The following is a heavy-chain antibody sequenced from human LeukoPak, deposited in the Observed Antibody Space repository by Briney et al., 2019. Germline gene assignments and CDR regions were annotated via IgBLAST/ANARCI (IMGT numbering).Heavy chain of an antibody. J-gene: IGHJ4*02. D-gene: IGHD2-21*02. CDR1: GFTFSSYA. Sequence: GGSLRLSCAASGFTFSSYAMSWVRQAPGKGLEWVSAISGSGGSTYYADSVKGRFTISRDNSKNTLYLQMNSLRAEDTAVYYCAKGGCGGDCYPASVDYWGQGTLVTVSS. CDR3: AKGGCGGDCYPASVDY. V-gene: IGHV3-23*01. CDR2: ISGSGGST.